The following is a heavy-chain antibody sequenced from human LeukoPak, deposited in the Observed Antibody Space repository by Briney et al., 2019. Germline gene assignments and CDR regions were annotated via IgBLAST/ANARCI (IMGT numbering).Heavy chain of an antibody. CDR1: GFTFSSYA. D-gene: IGHD2-15*01. CDR3: AKGTDIVVVDYGMDV. J-gene: IGHJ6*04. CDR2: ISSSGGST. Sequence: GGSLRLSCAASGFTFSSYAMSWVRQAPGKGLEWVSAISSSGGSTYYADSVKGRFTISRDNSKNTLYLQMNSLRAEDTAVYYCAKGTDIVVVDYGMDVWGKGTTVTVSS. V-gene: IGHV3-23*01.